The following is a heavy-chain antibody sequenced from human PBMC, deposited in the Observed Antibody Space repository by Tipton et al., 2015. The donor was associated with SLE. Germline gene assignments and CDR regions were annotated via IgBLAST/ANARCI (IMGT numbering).Heavy chain of an antibody. CDR1: GGSINNYY. V-gene: IGHV4-39*07. J-gene: IGHJ5*02. D-gene: IGHD1-26*01. CDR3: AREWDAGDWFDP. Sequence: TLSLTCTVSGGSINNYYWAWIRQPPGKGLEWIGSVYYGVNTYTNPSLKSRVTISVDTSKNHFSLKLASMTAADTAVYYCAREWDAGDWFDPWGQGTLVTVSS. CDR2: VYYGVNT.